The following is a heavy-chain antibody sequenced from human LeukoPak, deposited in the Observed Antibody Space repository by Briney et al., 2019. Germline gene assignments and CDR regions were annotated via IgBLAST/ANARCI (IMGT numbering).Heavy chain of an antibody. V-gene: IGHV1-69*13. CDR3: ARDPGIAAAGGDYYYYGMDV. CDR1: GGTFSSYA. D-gene: IGHD6-13*01. J-gene: IGHJ6*02. CDR2: IISIFGTA. Sequence: WASVKVSCKASGGTFSSYAISWVRQAPGQGLEWMGGIISIFGTANYAQKFQGRVTITADESTSTAYMELSSLRSEDTAVYYCARDPGIAAAGGDYYYYGMDVWGQGTTVTVSS.